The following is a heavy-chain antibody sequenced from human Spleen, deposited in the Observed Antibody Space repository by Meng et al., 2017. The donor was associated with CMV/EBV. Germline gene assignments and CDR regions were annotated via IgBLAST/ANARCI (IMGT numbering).Heavy chain of an antibody. J-gene: IGHJ4*02. D-gene: IGHD5-12*01. CDR1: GFTFSSYG. Sequence: GESLKISCAASGFTFSSYGMHWVRQAPGKGLEWVAFIRYDGSNKYYADSVKGRFTISRDNSKNTLYLQMNSLRAEDTAVYYCARCRGSRYSGYDWQLDYWGQGTLVTVSS. CDR3: ARCRGSRYSGYDWQLDY. V-gene: IGHV3-30*02. CDR2: IRYDGSNK.